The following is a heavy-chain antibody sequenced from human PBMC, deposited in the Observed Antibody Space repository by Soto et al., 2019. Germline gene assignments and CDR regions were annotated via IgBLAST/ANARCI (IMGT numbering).Heavy chain of an antibody. CDR3: ASAKYYYDSSGTEFDY. J-gene: IGHJ4*02. CDR2: ISYDGSNK. Sequence: GGSLRLSCAASGFTFSSYAMHWVRQAPGKGLEWVAVISYDGSNKYYADSVKGRFTISRDNSKNTLYLQMNSLRAEDTAVYYCASAKYYYDSSGTEFDYWGQGTLVTVSS. V-gene: IGHV3-30-3*01. D-gene: IGHD3-22*01. CDR1: GFTFSSYA.